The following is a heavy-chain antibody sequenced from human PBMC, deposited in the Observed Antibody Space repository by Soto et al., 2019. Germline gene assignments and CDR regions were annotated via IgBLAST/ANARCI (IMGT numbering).Heavy chain of an antibody. CDR3: ARAMGFGLSDY. CDR2: INAGNGNT. D-gene: IGHD3-10*01. CDR1: GYTFTNYA. V-gene: IGHV1-3*01. Sequence: GASVKVSCKASGYTFTNYAIDWVRQAPGQRLEWMGWINAGNGNTKYSQKFLGRVTITRDTSASTAYMELSSLRSEDTAVYYCARAMGFGLSDYWGQGILVTVSS. J-gene: IGHJ4*02.